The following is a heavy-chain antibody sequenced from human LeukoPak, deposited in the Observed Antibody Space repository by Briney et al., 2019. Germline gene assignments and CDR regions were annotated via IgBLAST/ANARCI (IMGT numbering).Heavy chain of an antibody. CDR2: INAGNVNT. Sequence: AAVEVSCKASGYTFTSYAMHWVRQSPGQRLEWMGLINAGNVNTKYSQKFQGRVTITRDTSASTVYMELSSLRSEYTAVYYCARVGILDYWVQGTLIIV. J-gene: IGHJ4*02. V-gene: IGHV1-3*01. CDR1: GYTFTSYA. D-gene: IGHD1-26*01. CDR3: ARVGILDY.